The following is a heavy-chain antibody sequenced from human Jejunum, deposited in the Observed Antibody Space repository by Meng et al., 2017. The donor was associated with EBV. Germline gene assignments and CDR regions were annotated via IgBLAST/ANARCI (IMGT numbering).Heavy chain of an antibody. D-gene: IGHD3-22*01. CDR2: VDPEDGET. CDR1: GHTFTDYY. Sequence: EVQLVQSGAEVKKPGATVKISCKVSGHTFTDYYIHWVQQAPGKGLEWMGPVDPEDGETIYAEKFQGRVIMTADTSTDTAYMDLSSLRSEDTAVYYCATVNFYDSPAYWGQGTLVTVSS. CDR3: ATVNFYDSPAY. J-gene: IGHJ4*02. V-gene: IGHV1-69-2*01.